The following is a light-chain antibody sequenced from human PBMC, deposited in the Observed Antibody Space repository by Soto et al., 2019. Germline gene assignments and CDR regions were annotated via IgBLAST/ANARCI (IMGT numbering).Light chain of an antibody. J-gene: IGLJ1*01. V-gene: IGLV2-14*01. CDR3: SSYRSGGTFV. CDR1: SSDVGGYNY. Sequence: QSVLAQPTSVSGSPGQSIAISCPGTSSDVGGYNYVSWHQQHPGKAPKVLISVVSNRPSGVSNRFSGSKSGNTASLTISGLQAEDEADYYCSSYRSGGTFVFGSGTKVTVL. CDR2: VVS.